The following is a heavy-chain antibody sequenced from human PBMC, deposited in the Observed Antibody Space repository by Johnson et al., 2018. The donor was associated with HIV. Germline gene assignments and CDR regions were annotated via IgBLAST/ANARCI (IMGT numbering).Heavy chain of an antibody. CDR1: GFTFDDYA. CDR2: ISYDGSDK. V-gene: IGHV3-30-3*01. D-gene: IGHD3-16*01. Sequence: HVHLVESGGGLVQPGRSLRLSCAASGFTFDDYAMHWVRQAPGKGLEWVAVISYDGSDKYYADSVKGRFTISRDNSKNTLYLEMNSLRAEDTAVYYCALVLGALPGAFDIWGQGTLVTVSS. J-gene: IGHJ3*02. CDR3: ALVLGALPGAFDI.